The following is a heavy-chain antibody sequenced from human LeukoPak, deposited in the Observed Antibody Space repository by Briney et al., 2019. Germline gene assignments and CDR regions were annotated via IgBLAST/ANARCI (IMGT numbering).Heavy chain of an antibody. CDR3: ARAGRGYSYGYHY. D-gene: IGHD5-18*01. J-gene: IGHJ4*02. CDR2: ISYDGSNK. CDR1: GFTFSSYA. V-gene: IGHV3-30-3*01. Sequence: GGSLRLSCAASGFTFSSYAMHWVRQAPGKGLEWVAVISYDGSNKYYADSVKGRFTISRDNSKNTLYLQMNSLRAEDTAVYYCARAGRGYSYGYHYWGQGTLVTVSS.